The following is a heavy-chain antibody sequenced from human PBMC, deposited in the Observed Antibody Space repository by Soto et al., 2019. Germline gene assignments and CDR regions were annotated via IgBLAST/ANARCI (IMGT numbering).Heavy chain of an antibody. J-gene: IGHJ4*02. CDR2: ISDDGSTA. V-gene: IGHV3-74*01. CDR1: GFTFSAYW. CDR3: ARGPRVSSTGTGAH. D-gene: IGHD1-1*01. Sequence: CAVSGFTFSAYWMHWVRQVPGKGLTWVSRISDDGSTATYADSVKGRFVISRDNAKNSLYLEMNTLRVDDSGLYYCARGPRVSSTGTGAHWGRGTLVTVSS.